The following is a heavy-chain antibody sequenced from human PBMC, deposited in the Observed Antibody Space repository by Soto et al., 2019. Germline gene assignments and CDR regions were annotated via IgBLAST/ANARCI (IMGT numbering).Heavy chain of an antibody. CDR2: IWYDGSNK. J-gene: IGHJ4*02. CDR1: GFTFSSYG. V-gene: IGHV3-33*01. D-gene: IGHD3-22*01. CDR3: ARVSYYDLGGLGY. Sequence: SLRLSCAASGFTFSSYGMHWVRQAPGKGLEWVAVIWYDGSNKYYADSVKGRFTISRDNSKNTLYLQMNSLRAEDTAVYYCARVSYYDLGGLGYWGQGTLVTVSS.